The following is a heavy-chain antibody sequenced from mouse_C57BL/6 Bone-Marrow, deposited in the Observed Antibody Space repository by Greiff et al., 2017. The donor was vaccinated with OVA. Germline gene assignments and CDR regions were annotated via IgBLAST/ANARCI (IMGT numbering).Heavy chain of an antibody. CDR1: GFTFSNYW. D-gene: IGHD1-1*01. J-gene: IGHJ4*01. Sequence: EVKVEESGGGLVQPGGSMKLSCVASGFTFSNYWMNWVRQSPEKGLEWVAQIRLKSDNYATHYAESVKGRFTISRDDSKSSVYLQMNNLRAEDTGIYYCTEGRYYGRGYAMDYWGQGTSVTVSS. CDR2: IRLKSDNYAT. CDR3: TEGRYYGRGYAMDY. V-gene: IGHV6-3*01.